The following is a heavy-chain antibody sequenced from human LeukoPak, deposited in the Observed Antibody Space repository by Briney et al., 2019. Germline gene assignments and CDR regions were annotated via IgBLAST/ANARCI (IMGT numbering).Heavy chain of an antibody. CDR2: IKADGGEK. CDR3: ARGGAARSDF. J-gene: IGHJ4*02. D-gene: IGHD6-6*01. CDR1: GFTFSSYG. V-gene: IGHV3-7*01. Sequence: GGSLRLSCAASGFTFSSYGMHWVRQAPGKGLEWVAKIKADGGEKDHVASVKGRFTISRDNAKNSLYLQMNSLRVEDTAVYYCARGGAARSDFWGQGTLVTVSS.